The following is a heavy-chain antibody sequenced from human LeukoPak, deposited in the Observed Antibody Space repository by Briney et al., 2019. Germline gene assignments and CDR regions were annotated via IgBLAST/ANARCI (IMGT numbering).Heavy chain of an antibody. CDR2: INHSGST. Sequence: SETLSLTCAVYGGSFSGYYWSWIRQPPGKGLEWIGEINHSGSTNYNPSLKSRVTISVDTSKNQFSLKLSSATAADTAVYYCARTQYSSGWYDGYYYYGMDVWGQGTTVTVSS. CDR3: ARTQYSSGWYDGYYYYGMDV. V-gene: IGHV4-34*01. J-gene: IGHJ6*02. CDR1: GGSFSGYY. D-gene: IGHD6-19*01.